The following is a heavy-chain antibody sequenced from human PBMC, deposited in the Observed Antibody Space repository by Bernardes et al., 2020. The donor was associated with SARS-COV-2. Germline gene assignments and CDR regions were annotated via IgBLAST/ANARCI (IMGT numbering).Heavy chain of an antibody. V-gene: IGHV3-21*01. J-gene: IGHJ2*01. Sequence: GGSLRLSCAASGFTFSSYSMNWVRQAPGKGLVWVSSISSSSSYIYYADSVKGRFTISRDNAKNSLYLQMNSLRAEDTAVYYCARDRPNYYDSSGHDLWGRGTLVTVSS. CDR2: ISSSSSYI. CDR1: GFTFSSYS. D-gene: IGHD3-22*01. CDR3: ARDRPNYYDSSGHDL.